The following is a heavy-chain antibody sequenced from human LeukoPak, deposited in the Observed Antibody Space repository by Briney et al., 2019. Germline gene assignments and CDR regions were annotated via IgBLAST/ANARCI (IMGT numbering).Heavy chain of an antibody. J-gene: IGHJ4*02. CDR3: ARAWGLRGSYFEGYYYFDY. CDR2: ISSSSSTI. D-gene: IGHD1-26*01. V-gene: IGHV3-48*02. CDR1: GFTFSSYS. Sequence: PGGSLRLSCAASGFTFSSYSMNWVRQAPGKGLEWVSYISSSSSTIYYADSVKGRFTISRDNAKNSLYLQMNSLRDEDTAVYYCARAWGLRGSYFEGYYYFDYWGQGTLVTVSS.